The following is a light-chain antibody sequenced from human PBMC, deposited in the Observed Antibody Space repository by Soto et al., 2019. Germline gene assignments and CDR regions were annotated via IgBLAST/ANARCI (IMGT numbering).Light chain of an antibody. Sequence: DIQMTQSPSSLSASVGDRVTITCRASQGISSYLNWYQQKPGKAPKLLIYAASSLQSGVPSRFSGSGSGTDFTLTISSLQPEDFATYYCQQSYSTPRTFGQGTKVDI. CDR2: AAS. CDR1: QGISSY. J-gene: IGKJ1*01. V-gene: IGKV1-39*01. CDR3: QQSYSTPRT.